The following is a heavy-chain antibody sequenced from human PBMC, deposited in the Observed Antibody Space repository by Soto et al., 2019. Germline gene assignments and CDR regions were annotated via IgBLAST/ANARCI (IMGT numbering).Heavy chain of an antibody. V-gene: IGHV5-51*01. D-gene: IGHD3-3*01. CDR1: GYSFTSYW. CDR2: IYPGDSDT. Sequence: PGESLKISCKGSGYSFTSYWIGWVRQMPGKGLEWMGIIYPGDSDTRYSPSFQGQVTISADKSISTAYLQWSSLKASDTAMYYCAVNSRSRYDFWSGYKTTEYYYYGMDVWGQGTTVTVSS. J-gene: IGHJ6*02. CDR3: AVNSRSRYDFWSGYKTTEYYYYGMDV.